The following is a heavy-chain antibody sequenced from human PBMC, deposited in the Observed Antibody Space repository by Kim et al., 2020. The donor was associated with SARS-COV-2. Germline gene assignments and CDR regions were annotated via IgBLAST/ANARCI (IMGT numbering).Heavy chain of an antibody. Sequence: SETLSLTCTVSGGSISSSSYYWGWIRQPPGKGLEWIGSIYYSGSTYYNPSLKSRVTISVDTSKNQFSLKLSSVTAADTAVYYCARHLEVVVVAATDWFDPWGQGTLVTVSS. D-gene: IGHD2-15*01. CDR2: IYYSGST. CDR1: GGSISSSSYY. V-gene: IGHV4-39*01. J-gene: IGHJ5*02. CDR3: ARHLEVVVVAATDWFDP.